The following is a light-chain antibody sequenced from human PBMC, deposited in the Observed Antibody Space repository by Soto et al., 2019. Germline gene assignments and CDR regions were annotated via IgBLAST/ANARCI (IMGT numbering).Light chain of an antibody. CDR1: QSIRNN. CDR2: GAS. CDR3: QQYGSSPWT. V-gene: IGKV3-15*01. Sequence: EIVMTQSPATLSVSPGERATLSCRASQSIRNNLIWYQQKSGQAPRLLIYGASTRATGIPARFSGSGSGTDFTLTISRLEPEDFAVYYCQQYGSSPWTFGQGTKVDIK. J-gene: IGKJ1*01.